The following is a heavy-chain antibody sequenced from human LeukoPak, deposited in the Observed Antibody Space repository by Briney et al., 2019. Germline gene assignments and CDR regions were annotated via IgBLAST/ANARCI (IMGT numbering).Heavy chain of an antibody. CDR1: GTSFSSGDQY. V-gene: IGHV4-31*03. J-gene: IGHJ4*02. Sequence: SETLSLTCTVSGTSFSSGDQYWNWIRQSPGRGLEWIGSIHPSGTLYNNPSLESRVTISIDTSKNQFSLNLNSVTAADTAVYFCSRGLDSRKLGYWGQGTLVTVSS. D-gene: IGHD3-22*01. CDR2: IHPSGTL. CDR3: SRGLDSRKLGY.